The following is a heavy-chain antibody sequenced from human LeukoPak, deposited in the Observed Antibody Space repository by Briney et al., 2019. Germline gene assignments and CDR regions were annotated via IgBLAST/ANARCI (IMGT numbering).Heavy chain of an antibody. V-gene: IGHV3-74*01. J-gene: IGHJ4*02. CDR3: ARGNWGQEF. Sequence: GGSLRLSCVVSGFNLNSFYMDWVRQAPGKGLVWVSGIRKDGTSTGYADSVQGRFSISRETDKNTVYLQMNSLRPDDTGVYFCARGNWGQEFWGQGTLVTVSS. CDR1: GFNLNSFY. D-gene: IGHD3-16*01. CDR2: IRKDGTST.